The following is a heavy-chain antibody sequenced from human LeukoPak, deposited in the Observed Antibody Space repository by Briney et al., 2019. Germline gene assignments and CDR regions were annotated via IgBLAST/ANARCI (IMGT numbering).Heavy chain of an antibody. V-gene: IGHV3-23*01. CDR1: GFNFRGYA. D-gene: IGHD2-21*01. Sequence: GGSLRLSCAASGFNFRGYAMGWVRQAPGKGLEWVSAISGSGGRAHYADSVRGRFTISRDNSQNTLQLQMNSLRAEDTAVYYCAKEVVMGETNYYYYGMDVWGQGTTVTVSS. J-gene: IGHJ6*02. CDR3: AKEVVMGETNYYYYGMDV. CDR2: ISGSGGRA.